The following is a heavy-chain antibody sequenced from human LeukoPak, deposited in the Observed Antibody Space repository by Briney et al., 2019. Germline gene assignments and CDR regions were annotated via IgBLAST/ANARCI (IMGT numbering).Heavy chain of an antibody. Sequence: PSETLSLACAVSGYSISSGYYWGWIRQPPGKGLEWIGSIYHSGSTYYNPSLKSRVTISVDTSKNQFSLKLSSVTAADTAVYYCVRLRMGMGSVDYWGQGTLVTVSS. CDR1: GYSISSGYY. D-gene: IGHD7-27*01. CDR3: VRLRMGMGSVDY. J-gene: IGHJ4*02. V-gene: IGHV4-38-2*01. CDR2: IYHSGST.